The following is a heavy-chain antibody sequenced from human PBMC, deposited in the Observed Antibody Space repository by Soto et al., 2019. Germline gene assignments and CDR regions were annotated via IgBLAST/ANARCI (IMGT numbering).Heavy chain of an antibody. Sequence: ASLKVSCKASGYAYTRYYMHRVRQAPGQGLEWMGIINPSGGSTSYAQKFQGRVTMTRDTSTSTVYMELSSLRSEDTAVYYCASKIDYGVDYWGKGTLVTVSS. V-gene: IGHV1-46*03. CDR1: GYAYTRYY. CDR3: ASKIDYGVDY. D-gene: IGHD4-17*01. J-gene: IGHJ4*02. CDR2: INPSGGST.